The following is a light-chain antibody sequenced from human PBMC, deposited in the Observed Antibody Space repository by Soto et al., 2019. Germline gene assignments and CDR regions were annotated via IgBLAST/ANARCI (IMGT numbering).Light chain of an antibody. CDR1: QSVSSN. Sequence: ERVMTQSPATLSVSPGERATLSCRASQSVSSNLAWYQQKPGQAPRLLIYGASTRATGIPARFSGSGSGTEFTLTIRSLQSEDFAVYYCQQYNNWPRTWTFGQGTKVDI. CDR2: GAS. J-gene: IGKJ1*01. CDR3: QQYNNWPRTWT. V-gene: IGKV3-15*01.